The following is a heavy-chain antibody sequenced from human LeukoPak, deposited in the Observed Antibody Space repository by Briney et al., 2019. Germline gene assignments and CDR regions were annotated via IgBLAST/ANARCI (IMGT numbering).Heavy chain of an antibody. CDR1: GGSISSGSHY. V-gene: IGHV4-61*02. CDR3: ARDYYDTSVYLGH. J-gene: IGHJ4*02. D-gene: IGHD3-22*01. CDR2: IYTSGST. Sequence: SETLSLTCTVSGGSISSGSHYWNWIRQPAGKGLEWIGRIYTSGSTKYNPSLKSRVTISIDTSKNQFSLKLSSVTAADTAVYYCARDYYDTSVYLGHWGQGTLVTVSS.